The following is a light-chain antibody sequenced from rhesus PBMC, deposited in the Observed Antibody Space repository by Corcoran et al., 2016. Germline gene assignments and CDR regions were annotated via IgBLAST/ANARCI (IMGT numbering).Light chain of an antibody. J-gene: IGKJ1*01. CDR1: QGISSY. Sequence: DIQMTQSPSSLSASVGDTVTITCRASQGISSYLNWFQQKPGKAPKLLIYAATTLQSGVPSRFVGSGSGNKFHLTISSLQPEDFATYYCQQYKNYPRTFGQGTKVEIK. CDR3: QQYKNYPRT. CDR2: AAT. V-gene: IGKV1-28*02.